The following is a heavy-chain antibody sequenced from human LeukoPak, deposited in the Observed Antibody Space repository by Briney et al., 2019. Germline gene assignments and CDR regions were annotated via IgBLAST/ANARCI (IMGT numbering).Heavy chain of an antibody. Sequence: SETLSLTCTVSGASISSYYWSWIRQPPGKGLEWIGYIYYSGSTNYNPSLKSRVTITVDTSKNQFSLKLSSMTAADTAVYYCARVQSGSIYYWGQGTLVTVSS. CDR3: ARVQSGSIYY. CDR1: GASISSYY. CDR2: IYYSGST. D-gene: IGHD1-26*01. J-gene: IGHJ4*02. V-gene: IGHV4-59*01.